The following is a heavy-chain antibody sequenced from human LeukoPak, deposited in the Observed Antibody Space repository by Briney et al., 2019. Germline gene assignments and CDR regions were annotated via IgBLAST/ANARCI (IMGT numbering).Heavy chain of an antibody. D-gene: IGHD1-14*01. J-gene: IGHJ3*02. CDR1: GFTLTSNY. CDR2: IYRSGST. Sequence: GGSLRLSCSASGFTLTSNYMNWVRQAPGKGLEWVSVIYRSGSTYYADSVKGRFTISRDNSKNTLFLQMNSLRAKDTAVYYCASAGTYNSYDAFDIWGQGTMVTVSP. V-gene: IGHV3-53*01. CDR3: ASAGTYNSYDAFDI.